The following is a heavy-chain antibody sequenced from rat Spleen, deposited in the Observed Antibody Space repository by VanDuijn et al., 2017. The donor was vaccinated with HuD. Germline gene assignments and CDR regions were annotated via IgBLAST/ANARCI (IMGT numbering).Heavy chain of an antibody. V-gene: IGHV5S10*01. CDR2: IVFDSSGV. CDR1: GFTFSDYA. CDR3: VTTYFGYGYFDY. D-gene: IGHD1-9*01. Sequence: EVQLVESGGGLVQPGNSLKLSCAASGFTFSDYAMAWVRQSPEKGLEWVATIVFDSSGVYYRNSVKGRFTLSRDNTRNTLYLQMDSLKSEDTATYYCVTTYFGYGYFDYWGQGVLVTVSS. J-gene: IGHJ2*01.